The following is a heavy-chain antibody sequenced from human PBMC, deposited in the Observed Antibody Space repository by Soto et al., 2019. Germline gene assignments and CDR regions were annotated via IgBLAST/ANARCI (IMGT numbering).Heavy chain of an antibody. Sequence: PSETLSLTCSVSGGSVSSDTYYWSWIRQPPGKGLEWIGYINYSGTTKYNPSLKSRVTISIDTSKSQFSLKLSSVTAADTAVYYCARDGDSSSWLENWFDPWGLGTLVTVSS. CDR1: GGSVSSDTYY. CDR2: INYSGTT. J-gene: IGHJ5*02. V-gene: IGHV4-61*01. D-gene: IGHD6-13*01. CDR3: ARDGDSSSWLENWFDP.